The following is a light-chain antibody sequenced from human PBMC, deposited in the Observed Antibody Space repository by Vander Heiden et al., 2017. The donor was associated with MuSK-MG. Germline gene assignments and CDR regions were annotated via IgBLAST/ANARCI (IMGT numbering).Light chain of an antibody. CDR3: AAWDDSLNGPV. CDR1: SSNIGSNT. Sequence: QSVLTQPPSASGTPGQRVTISCSGSSSNIGSNTVNWYQQLPGTAPNLLIYRNNQRPSGVPDRFSGSKSGTSASLAISGLQSEDEADYYCAAWDDSLNGPVFGTGTKVTVL. J-gene: IGLJ1*01. CDR2: RNN. V-gene: IGLV1-44*01.